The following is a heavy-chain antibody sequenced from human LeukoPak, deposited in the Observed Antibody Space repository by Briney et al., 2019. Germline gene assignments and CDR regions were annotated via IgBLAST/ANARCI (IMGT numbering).Heavy chain of an antibody. Sequence: PGGSLRLSCAASGFTFSSYSMNWVRQAPGKGLEWVSSISSSRSYIYYADSVKGRFTISRDNAKNSLYLQMNSLRAEDTAVYYCARAFYYDSSGYYYVYYYYYGMDVWGQGTTVTVSS. D-gene: IGHD3-22*01. J-gene: IGHJ6*02. CDR2: ISSSRSYI. V-gene: IGHV3-21*01. CDR1: GFTFSSYS. CDR3: ARAFYYDSSGYYYVYYYYYGMDV.